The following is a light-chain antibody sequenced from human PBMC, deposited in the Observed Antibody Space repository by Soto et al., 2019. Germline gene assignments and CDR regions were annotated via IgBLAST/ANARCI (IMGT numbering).Light chain of an antibody. V-gene: IGKV1-5*03. J-gene: IGKJ2*01. Sequence: DIQMTQSPSTLSASVGDRVTLTCRASQSVSDWLAWYQQQPGKAPKVLIYKASKLESGVPSRISGSGSWTEFTLTISSLQPDDFSTYYCQQYNTFSPYTFGQGTKLEIK. CDR2: KAS. CDR3: QQYNTFSPYT. CDR1: QSVSDW.